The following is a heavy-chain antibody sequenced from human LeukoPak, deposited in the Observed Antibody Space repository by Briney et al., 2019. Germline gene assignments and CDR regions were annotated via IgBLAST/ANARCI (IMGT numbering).Heavy chain of an antibody. D-gene: IGHD3-10*01. V-gene: IGHV1-69*13. CDR3: AKWDMVRGLDY. CDR2: IIPIFGTA. Sequence: SVKVSCKASGGTFSSYAISWVRQAPGQGLEWVGGIIPIFGTANYAQKFQGRVTITADESTSTAYMELSSLRSEDTAVYYCAKWDMVRGLDYWGQGTLVTVSS. J-gene: IGHJ4*02. CDR1: GGTFSSYA.